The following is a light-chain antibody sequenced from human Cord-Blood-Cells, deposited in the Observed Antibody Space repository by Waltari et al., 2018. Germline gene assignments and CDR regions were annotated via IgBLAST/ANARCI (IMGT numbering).Light chain of an antibody. J-gene: IGKJ1*01. V-gene: IGKV3-20*01. Sequence: DIVLTPSPGTLSLSPGERAPLPCRASQGVSSSYLAWYQQKPGQAPRLLIYGASSRATGIPDRVRGSGSETDFTLTISRLEPEDFAVYYCQQYGSSPWTFGQGTKVEIK. CDR3: QQYGSSPWT. CDR2: GAS. CDR1: QGVSSSY.